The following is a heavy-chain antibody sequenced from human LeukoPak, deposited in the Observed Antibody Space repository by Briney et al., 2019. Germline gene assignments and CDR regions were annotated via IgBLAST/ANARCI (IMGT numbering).Heavy chain of an antibody. V-gene: IGHV4-59*08. CDR1: GGSISSYY. CDR2: IYYSGST. J-gene: IGHJ4*02. D-gene: IGHD6-19*01. CDR3: ARQWLATFDY. Sequence: KPSETLSLTCTVSGGSISSYYWSWIRQPPGKGLEWIGYIYYSGSTNYNPSLKSRVTISVDTSKNQFSLKLSSVTAADTAVYYCARQWLATFDYWGQGTLVTVSS.